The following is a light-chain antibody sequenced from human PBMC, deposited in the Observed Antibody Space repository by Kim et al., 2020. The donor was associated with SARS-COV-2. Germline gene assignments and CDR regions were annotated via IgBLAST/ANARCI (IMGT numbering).Light chain of an antibody. CDR3: QVWENTLRT. J-gene: IGLJ2*01. Sequence: GRKSIHWYQPKPGQAPVLVIYYDSDRPPGVSERFSASNSGNTATLAISSVEPEDEADYYCQVWENTLRTFGGGTKLTVL. CDR1: GRKS. V-gene: IGLV3-21*01. CDR2: YDS.